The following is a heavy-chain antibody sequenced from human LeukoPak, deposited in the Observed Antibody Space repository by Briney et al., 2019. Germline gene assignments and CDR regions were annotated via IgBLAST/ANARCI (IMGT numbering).Heavy chain of an antibody. D-gene: IGHD1/OR15-1a*01. J-gene: IGHJ6*03. CDR1: GYTFTSYG. CDR3: ARAKNWNNRGDYYYYMDV. Sequence: GASVKVSCTASGYTFTSYGVSWVRQAPGQGLEWMGWISAYNGNTNYAQNLQGRVTMTTDTSTSTAYMELRSLRSDDTAVYQCARAKNWNNRGDYYYYMDVWGKGTTVTVSS. V-gene: IGHV1-18*01. CDR2: ISAYNGNT.